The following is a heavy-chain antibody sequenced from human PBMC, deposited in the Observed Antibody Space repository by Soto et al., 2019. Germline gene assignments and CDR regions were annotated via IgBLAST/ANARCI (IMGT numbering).Heavy chain of an antibody. V-gene: IGHV1-69*06. J-gene: IGHJ4*02. CDR3: NRGSEYDFWSGYL. CDR2: IVPMFGTS. Sequence: QERLVQSGAEVRKPGSSVKVSCKVTGGTSTRYAINWVRQAPGQGREWMGGIVPMFGTSKYAQKFQGRVTITADTSTNIDYMELRSLRSEDTAVYYCNRGSEYDFWSGYLWGQGTLVSVSS. CDR1: GGTSTRYA. D-gene: IGHD3-3*01.